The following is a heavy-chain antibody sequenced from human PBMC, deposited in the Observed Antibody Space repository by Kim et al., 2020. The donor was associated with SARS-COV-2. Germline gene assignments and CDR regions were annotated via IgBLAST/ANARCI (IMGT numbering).Heavy chain of an antibody. J-gene: IGHJ4*02. Sequence: SYIYYSTSVKGRFTISRDNAKNSLYLQMNSLRAEDTAVYYCARARGLPDYWGQGTLVTVSS. V-gene: IGHV3-21*01. D-gene: IGHD3-10*01. CDR2: SYI. CDR3: ARARGLPDY.